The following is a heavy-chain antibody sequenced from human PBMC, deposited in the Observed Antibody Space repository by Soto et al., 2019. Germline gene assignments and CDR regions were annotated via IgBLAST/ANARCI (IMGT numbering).Heavy chain of an antibody. J-gene: IGHJ4*02. D-gene: IGHD6-19*01. CDR2: INHSGST. V-gene: IGHV4-34*01. CDR3: ARTPRKPYSSGWYS. Sequence: SETLSLTCAVYGGSFSGYYWSWIRQPPGKGLEWIGEINHSGSTNYNPSLKSRVTISVDTSKNQFSLKLSSVTAADTAVYYCARTPRKPYSSGWYSWGQGTLVTVSS. CDR1: GGSFSGYY.